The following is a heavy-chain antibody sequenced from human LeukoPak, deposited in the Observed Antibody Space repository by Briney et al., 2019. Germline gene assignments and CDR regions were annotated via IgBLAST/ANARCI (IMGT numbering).Heavy chain of an antibody. CDR1: GGTFSSYA. Sequence: SVKVSCKASGGTFSSYAISWVRQAPGQGLEWMGGIIPIFGTANYAQKFQGRVTITADESTSTAYMELSSLRSEDTAVYYCARVLGYSSGHYYYYGMDVWGQGTTVTVSS. D-gene: IGHD6-19*01. V-gene: IGHV1-69*01. CDR2: IIPIFGTA. CDR3: ARVLGYSSGHYYYYGMDV. J-gene: IGHJ6*02.